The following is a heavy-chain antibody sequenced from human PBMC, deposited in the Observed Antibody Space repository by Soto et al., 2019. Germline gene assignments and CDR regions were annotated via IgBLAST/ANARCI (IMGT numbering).Heavy chain of an antibody. CDR2: IIPIFGTA. Sequence: QVQLVQSGAEVKKPGSSVKVSCKASGGTFSSYAIRWVRQAPGQGLEWMGGIIPIFGTANYAQKFQGRVTITADESTSTAYMELSSLRSEDTAVYYCASPDCSGGSCMGYYFDYWGQGTLVTVSS. D-gene: IGHD2-15*01. CDR1: GGTFSSYA. CDR3: ASPDCSGGSCMGYYFDY. J-gene: IGHJ4*02. V-gene: IGHV1-69*01.